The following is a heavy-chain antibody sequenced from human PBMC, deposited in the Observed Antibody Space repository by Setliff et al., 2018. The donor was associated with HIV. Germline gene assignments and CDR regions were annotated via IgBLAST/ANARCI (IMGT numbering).Heavy chain of an antibody. CDR1: GLTFNRYW. CDR3: ARDATRGGDFDF. V-gene: IGHV3-7*03. J-gene: IGHJ4*02. Sequence: GESLKISCVASGLTFNRYWMSWVRQVPGKGLEWVSNTKFDGSESYYVDSVKGRFIASTDNAKNSLFLQMNSLKAEDTAVYYCARDATRGGDFDFWGQGTLVTVSS. CDR2: TKFDGSES. D-gene: IGHD1-26*01.